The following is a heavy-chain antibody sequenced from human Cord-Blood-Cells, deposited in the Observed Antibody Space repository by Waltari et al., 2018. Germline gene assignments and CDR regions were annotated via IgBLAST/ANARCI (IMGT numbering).Heavy chain of an antibody. J-gene: IGHJ4*02. CDR2: IIPIFGTA. D-gene: IGHD3-3*01. V-gene: IGHV1-69*01. CDR3: ARDLRPYYGTEDDY. Sequence: QVQLVQSGAEVKKPGSSVKVSCKASGGTFSSYAIRWVGQAPGEWLEWMGGIIPIFGTANYAQKFQGRVTITADESTSTAYMELSSLRSEDTAVYYCARDLRPYYGTEDDYWGQGTLVTVSS. CDR1: GGTFSSYA.